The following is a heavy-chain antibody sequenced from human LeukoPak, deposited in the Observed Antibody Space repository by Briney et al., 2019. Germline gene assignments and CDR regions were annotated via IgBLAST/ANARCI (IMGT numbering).Heavy chain of an antibody. V-gene: IGHV1-8*01. CDR2: MNPNSGNT. Sequence: ASVKVSCKASGYTFTACDINWVRQATGQGLEWMGWMNPNSGNTGYGQSFQGRITMTRDISIGTAYMELSNLTSEDTAIYYCTRGSSGRRDNWGQGTLVTVSA. J-gene: IGHJ4*02. D-gene: IGHD6-19*01. CDR1: GYTFTACD. CDR3: TRGSSGRRDN.